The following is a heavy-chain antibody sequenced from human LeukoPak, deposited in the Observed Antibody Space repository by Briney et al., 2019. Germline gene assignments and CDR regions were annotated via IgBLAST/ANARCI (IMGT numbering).Heavy chain of an antibody. CDR3: APDSSSSNWFDP. D-gene: IGHD6-13*01. Sequence: ASVKVSCKASGYTFTGYYMHWVRQAPGQGLEWMGWINPNSGGTNYAQKFQGRVTMTRDTSISTAYMELSRLRSDDTAVYYCAPDSSSSNWFDPWGQGTLVTVSS. CDR2: INPNSGGT. J-gene: IGHJ5*02. CDR1: GYTFTGYY. V-gene: IGHV1-2*02.